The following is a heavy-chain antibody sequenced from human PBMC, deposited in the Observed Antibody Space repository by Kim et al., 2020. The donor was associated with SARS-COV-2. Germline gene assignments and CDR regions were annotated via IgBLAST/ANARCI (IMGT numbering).Heavy chain of an antibody. CDR3: ATWFYSGSYYGAVDI. CDR2: IKHDGSEK. D-gene: IGHD1-26*01. CDR1: GFTFSSHW. Sequence: GGSLRLSCAASGFTFSSHWMSWVRQAPGKGLEWVANIKHDGSEKYYVDSVKGRFTISRDNAKNSLYLEMNSLRAEDTAVYYCATWFYSGSYYGAVDIWG. V-gene: IGHV3-7*01. J-gene: IGHJ3*02.